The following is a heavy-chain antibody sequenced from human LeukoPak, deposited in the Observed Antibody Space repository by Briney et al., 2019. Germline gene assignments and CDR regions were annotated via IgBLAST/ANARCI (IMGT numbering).Heavy chain of an antibody. D-gene: IGHD3-10*01. CDR1: GFTFNSYS. V-gene: IGHV3-30*02. J-gene: IGHJ4*02. CDR3: AKDIGSYYDC. CDR2: IRYDGSNK. Sequence: PGRSLRLSCAASGFTFNSYSMHWVRQAPGKGLEWVAFIRYDGSNKYYADSVKGRFTISRDNSKNTLYLEMNSLRAEDTAVYYCAKDIGSYYDCWGQGILVTVSS.